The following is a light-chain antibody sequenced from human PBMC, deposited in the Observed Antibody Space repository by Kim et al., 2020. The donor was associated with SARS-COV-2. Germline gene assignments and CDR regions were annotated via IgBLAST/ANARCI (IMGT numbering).Light chain of an antibody. Sequence: SPGERATPSCRASQTVTSNYLALYQQKPGQAPRLLIYGASSRATGISDRFSGSGSGTDFTLTISRLEPEDFAVYYCQQYGSSPATFGQGTKVDIK. CDR1: QTVTSNY. J-gene: IGKJ1*01. V-gene: IGKV3-20*01. CDR2: GAS. CDR3: QQYGSSPAT.